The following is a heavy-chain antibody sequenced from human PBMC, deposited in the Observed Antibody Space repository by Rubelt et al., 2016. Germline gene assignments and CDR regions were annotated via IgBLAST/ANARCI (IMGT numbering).Heavy chain of an antibody. CDR3: ARGYSSGWSAIDFQH. J-gene: IGHJ1*01. CDR1: GYTFTSYG. V-gene: IGHV1-2*02. Sequence: QVQLVQSGAEVKKPGASVKVSCKASGYTFTSYGISWVRQAPGQGLEWMGWINPNSGGTNYAQKLQGRVTMTRDTSISTAYMGLSRLRSDDTAVYYGARGYSSGWSAIDFQHWGQGTLVTVSS. CDR2: INPNSGGT. D-gene: IGHD6-19*01.